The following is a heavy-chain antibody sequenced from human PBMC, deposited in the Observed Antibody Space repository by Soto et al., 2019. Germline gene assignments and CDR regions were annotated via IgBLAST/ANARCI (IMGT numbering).Heavy chain of an antibody. D-gene: IGHD1-1*01. CDR2: IIPIFGTA. CDR3: ARDRAGTYYYYGMDV. Sequence: SVKVSCKASGGTFSSYAISWVRQAPVQGLEWMGGIIPIFGTANYAQKFQGRVTITADESTSTAYMELSSLRSEDTAVYYCARDRAGTYYYYGMDVWGQGTTVTVSS. J-gene: IGHJ6*02. V-gene: IGHV1-69*01. CDR1: GGTFSSYA.